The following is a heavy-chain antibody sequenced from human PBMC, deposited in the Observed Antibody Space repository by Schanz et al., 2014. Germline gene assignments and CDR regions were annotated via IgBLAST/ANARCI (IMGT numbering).Heavy chain of an antibody. CDR3: AGGPRGGYIEY. CDR1: GFTFDDYA. J-gene: IGHJ4*02. V-gene: IGHV3-9*01. Sequence: EVQLVESGGGLVQPGRSLRLSCAASGFTFDDYAMHWVRQAPGKGLEWVSGISWNSGSIGYEDSVKGRFTISRDNAKNTLHLQMDSLRDEDTAVYYCAGGPRGGYIEYWGQGTLVIVSS. CDR2: ISWNSGSI. D-gene: IGHD3-16*01.